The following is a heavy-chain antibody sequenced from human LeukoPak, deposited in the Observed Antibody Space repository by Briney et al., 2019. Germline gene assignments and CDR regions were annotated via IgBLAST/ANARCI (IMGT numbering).Heavy chain of an antibody. Sequence: GGSLRLSCAASGFTFSSYWMSWVRQAPGKGLEWVGNIKQDGSEKYYVDSVKGRFTISRDNAKNSLYLQMNSLRAEDTAVYYCAREVVTAILDAFDIWGQGTMVTVSS. CDR3: AREVVTAILDAFDI. CDR1: GFTFSSYW. CDR2: IKQDGSEK. D-gene: IGHD2-21*02. J-gene: IGHJ3*02. V-gene: IGHV3-7*01.